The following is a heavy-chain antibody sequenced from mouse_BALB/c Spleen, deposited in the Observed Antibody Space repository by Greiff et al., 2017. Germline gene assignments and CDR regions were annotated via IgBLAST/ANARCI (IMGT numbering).Heavy chain of an antibody. CDR1: GYTFTDYA. V-gene: IGHV1S137*01. CDR2: ISTYYGDA. CDR3: ARWNTTRYFDY. Sequence: VKLMESGAELVRPGVSVKISCKGSGYTFTDYAMHWVKQSHAKSLEWIGVISTYYGDASYNQKFKGKATMTVDKSSSTAYMELARLTSEDSAIYYCARWNTTRYFDYWGQGTTLTVSS. J-gene: IGHJ2*01. D-gene: IGHD1-1*01.